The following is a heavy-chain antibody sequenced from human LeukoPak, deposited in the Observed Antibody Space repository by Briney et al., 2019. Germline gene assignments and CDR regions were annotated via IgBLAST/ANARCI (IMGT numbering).Heavy chain of an antibody. CDR1: GYTFTIYG. J-gene: IGHJ5*02. CDR2: ISAYNGNT. Sequence: GASVKLSCNASGYTFTIYGISWVRHAPTQGLEWMGCISAYNGNTNYAQKLQGRVTMTTDTSTSTAYMQLRRLRSDGTAVYYCARDLMITFGGVIVLDPWGQGTLVTVSS. D-gene: IGHD3-16*02. V-gene: IGHV1-18*01. CDR3: ARDLMITFGGVIVLDP.